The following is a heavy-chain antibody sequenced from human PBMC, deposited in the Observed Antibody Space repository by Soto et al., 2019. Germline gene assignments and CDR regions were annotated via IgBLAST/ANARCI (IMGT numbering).Heavy chain of an antibody. D-gene: IGHD4-17*01. CDR1: GFTFSSYG. CDR2: ISYDGSNK. J-gene: IGHJ1*01. CDR3: AKDGGDYPRVGYFQH. V-gene: IGHV3-30*18. Sequence: GGSLRLSCAASGFTFSSYGMHWVRQAPGKGLEWVAVISYDGSNKYYADSVKGRFTISRDNSKNTLYLQMNSLRAEDTAVYYCAKDGGDYPRVGYFQHWGQGTLVTVSS.